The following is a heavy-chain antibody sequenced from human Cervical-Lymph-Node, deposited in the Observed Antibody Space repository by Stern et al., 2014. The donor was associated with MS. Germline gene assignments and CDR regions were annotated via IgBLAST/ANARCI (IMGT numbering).Heavy chain of an antibody. CDR3: ARLWAGYLRTESLDS. J-gene: IGHJ4*02. Sequence: VQLLESGPGLVKPSETLSLTCTVSGDSISSSLYFWGWIRQPPGKGLEWIGNIYYVGSTFYNPSLQRRVPISVETPKNHFSLKLTSVTAADTAVYYCARLWAGYLRTESLDSWGQGTLVTVSS. V-gene: IGHV4-39*01. D-gene: IGHD5/OR15-5a*01. CDR1: GDSISSSLYF. CDR2: IYYVGST.